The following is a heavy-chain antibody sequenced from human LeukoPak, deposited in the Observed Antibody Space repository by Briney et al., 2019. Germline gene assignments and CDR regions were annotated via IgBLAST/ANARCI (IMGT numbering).Heavy chain of an antibody. V-gene: IGHV1-2*06. CDR3: ARGYSYGFDYYGMDV. CDR2: INPNSGGT. D-gene: IGHD5-18*01. CDR1: GYTFTGYY. J-gene: IGHJ6*02. Sequence: ASVKVSCKASGYTFTGYYMHWVRQAPGQGLEWMGRINPNSGGTNYAQKFQGRVTMTRDTSISTAYMELSRLRSDDTAVYYCARGYSYGFDYYGMDVWGQGTTVTVS.